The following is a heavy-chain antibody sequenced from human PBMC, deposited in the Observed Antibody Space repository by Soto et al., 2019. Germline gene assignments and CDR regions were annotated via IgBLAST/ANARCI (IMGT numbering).Heavy chain of an antibody. CDR3: TTVGYGDYVYYYYYYGMDV. D-gene: IGHD4-17*01. Sequence: GGSLRLSCAASGFTFSNAWMSWVRQAPGKGLEWVGRIKSKTDGGTTDYAAPVKGRFTISRDDSKNTLYLQMNSLKTEDTAVYYCTTVGYGDYVYYYYYYGMDVWGQGTTVTVSS. J-gene: IGHJ6*02. CDR1: GFTFSNAW. CDR2: IKSKTDGGTT. V-gene: IGHV3-15*01.